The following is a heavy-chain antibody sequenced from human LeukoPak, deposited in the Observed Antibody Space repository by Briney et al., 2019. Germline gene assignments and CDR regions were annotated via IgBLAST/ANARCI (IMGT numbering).Heavy chain of an antibody. V-gene: IGHV3-48*03. D-gene: IGHD4-17*01. CDR3: AKEIWPTVTTPGWTYFDY. J-gene: IGHJ4*02. CDR1: GFTFSSYE. Sequence: GGSLRLSCAASGFTFSSYEMNWVRQAPGKGLEWVSYISSSGSTIYYADSVKGRFTISRDNAKNSLYLQMNSLRAEDTAVYYCAKEIWPTVTTPGWTYFDYWGQGTLVTVSS. CDR2: ISSSGSTI.